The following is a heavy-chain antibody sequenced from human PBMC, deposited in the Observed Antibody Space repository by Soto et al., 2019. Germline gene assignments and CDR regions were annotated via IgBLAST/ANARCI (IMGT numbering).Heavy chain of an antibody. V-gene: IGHV4-61*01. CDR2: INYSGSS. D-gene: IGHD3-22*01. J-gene: IGHJ5*02. Sequence: LSLSRIVSGSSGCIGSYYWCWIRQPPGKGLEWIWYINYSGSSNCNLSFKSRVTISVDTSKNQFSLKLSSETAQDTAVYYCARDGDYSDNSGYYPSGFDPWGHRTQVTVSS. CDR1: GSSGCIGSYY. CDR3: ARDGDYSDNSGYYPSGFDP.